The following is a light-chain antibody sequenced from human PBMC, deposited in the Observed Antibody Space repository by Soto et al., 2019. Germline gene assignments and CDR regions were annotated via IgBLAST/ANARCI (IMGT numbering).Light chain of an antibody. CDR2: GAS. CDR3: QQYGSSPPST. J-gene: IGKJ2*01. CDR1: HSVSSSY. V-gene: IGKV3-20*01. Sequence: EIVLTQSPGTLSLSPGERATLSCRASHSVSSSYLAWYQQKPGQAPRLLIYGASSRAAGIPGRFSGSGSGTDFTLTISRLEPEDFAVYYCQQYGSSPPSTFGQGTKLEIK.